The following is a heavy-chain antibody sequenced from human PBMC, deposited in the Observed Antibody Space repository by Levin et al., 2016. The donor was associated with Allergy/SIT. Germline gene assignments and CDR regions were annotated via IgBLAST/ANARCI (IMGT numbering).Heavy chain of an antibody. CDR2: ISGYNGNT. Sequence: ASVKVSCKASGYTFSSYGISWVRQAPGQGLEWMGWISGYNGNTKYAQKFQGRVTMTTDTSTSTAYMELRSLRSDDTAVYYCARDLKSEWELLFAATRPPGYIWGQGTMVTVSS. D-gene: IGHD1-26*01. CDR3: ARDLKSEWELLFAATRPPGYI. J-gene: IGHJ3*02. V-gene: IGHV1-18*01. CDR1: GYTFSSYG.